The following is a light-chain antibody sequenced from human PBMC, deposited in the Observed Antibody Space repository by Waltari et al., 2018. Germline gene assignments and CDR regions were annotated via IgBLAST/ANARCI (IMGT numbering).Light chain of an antibody. V-gene: IGKV3-11*01. CDR3: QQRSNWPIT. CDR1: QSVSSY. CDR2: DAS. J-gene: IGKJ5*01. Sequence: EIVLTQSPATLSLSPVERATLSCRASQSVSSYLAWYQQKPGQAPRLLIYDASNRATGIPARFSGSGSWTDFTLTISSLEPEDFAVYYCQQRSNWPITFGQGTRLEIK.